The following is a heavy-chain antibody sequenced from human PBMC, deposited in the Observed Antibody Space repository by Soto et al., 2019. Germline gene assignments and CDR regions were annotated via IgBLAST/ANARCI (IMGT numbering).Heavy chain of an antibody. CDR3: ARVDYCDRSGTCDY. V-gene: IGHV3-30-3*01. Sequence: GGSLRLSCAASGFTFSSYAMHWVRQAPGKGLEWVAVISYDGSNKYYADSVKGRFTISRDNSKNTLYLQMNSLRAEDTAVYYCARVDYCDRSGTCDYRRQGTRVTVSS. CDR1: GFTFSSYA. CDR2: ISYDGSNK. J-gene: IGHJ4*02. D-gene: IGHD3-22*01.